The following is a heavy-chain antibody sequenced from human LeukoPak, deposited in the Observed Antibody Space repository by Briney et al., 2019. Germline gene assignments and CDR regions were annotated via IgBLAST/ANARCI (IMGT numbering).Heavy chain of an antibody. CDR2: ITWDGGSI. Sequence: PGGSLRLSCTASGFTFGDYAMHWVRQAPGKGLEWVSLITWDGGSIYYADSVKGRFTISRDNSKNSLYLQMNSLRPEDTALYYCAKDMSRNYEVSGTDYWGQGTLVTVSS. J-gene: IGHJ4*02. D-gene: IGHD1-7*01. CDR3: AKDMSRNYEVSGTDY. V-gene: IGHV3-43D*03. CDR1: GFTFGDYA.